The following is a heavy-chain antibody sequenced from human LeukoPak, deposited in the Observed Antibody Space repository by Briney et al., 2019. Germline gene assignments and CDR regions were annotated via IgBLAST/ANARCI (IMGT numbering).Heavy chain of an antibody. V-gene: IGHV1-18*04. Sequence: ASVKVSCKASGYTFTSYGISWVRQAPGQGFEWMGWISAYNGNTNYAQKLQGRVTMTTDTSTSTAYMELRSLRSDDTAVYYCARLCSSTSCYPHYYYGMDVWGKGTTVTVSS. D-gene: IGHD2-2*01. CDR3: ARLCSSTSCYPHYYYGMDV. CDR2: ISAYNGNT. J-gene: IGHJ6*04. CDR1: GYTFTSYG.